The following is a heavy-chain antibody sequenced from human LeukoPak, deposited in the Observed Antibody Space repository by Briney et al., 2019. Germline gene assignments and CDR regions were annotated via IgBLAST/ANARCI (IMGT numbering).Heavy chain of an antibody. D-gene: IGHD3/OR15-3a*01. CDR1: GGSISSYY. CDR3: ARQTGSGLFILP. J-gene: IGHJ4*02. Sequence: SETLSLTCTVSGGSISSYYWSWIRQPAGKGLEWIGSIYYSGNTNYNASLKSQVSISIDTSKNQFSLRLTSVTAADTAVYYCARQTGSGLFILPGGQGTLVTVSS. V-gene: IGHV4-59*05. CDR2: IYYSGNT.